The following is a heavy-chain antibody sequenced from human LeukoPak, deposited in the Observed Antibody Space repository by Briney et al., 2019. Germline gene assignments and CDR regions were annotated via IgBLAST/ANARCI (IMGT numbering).Heavy chain of an antibody. V-gene: IGHV1-24*01. Sequence: ASVKVSCKVSGYTLTELSMHWVRQAPGKGLEWMGGFDPEDGETIYAQKFQGRVTMTEDTSTDTAYMELSSLRSEDTAVYYCATASLWEQLPGYWGQGTLVTVSS. CDR2: FDPEDGET. J-gene: IGHJ4*02. CDR3: ATASLWEQLPGY. D-gene: IGHD2-15*01. CDR1: GYTLTELS.